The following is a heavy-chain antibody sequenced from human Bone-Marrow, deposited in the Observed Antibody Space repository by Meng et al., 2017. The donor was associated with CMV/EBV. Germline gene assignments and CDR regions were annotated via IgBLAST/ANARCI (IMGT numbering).Heavy chain of an antibody. D-gene: IGHD2-2*01. Sequence: GESLKISCAASGFLFSSYGMHWVRQAPVKGLEWVAFIRYDGSNKYYADSVKGRFTISRDNSKNTLYLQMNSLRAEDTAVYYCAIHCSSTSCNYYYYGMDVWGQGTTVTVSS. CDR1: GFLFSSYG. V-gene: IGHV3-30*02. CDR3: AIHCSSTSCNYYYYGMDV. J-gene: IGHJ6*02. CDR2: IRYDGSNK.